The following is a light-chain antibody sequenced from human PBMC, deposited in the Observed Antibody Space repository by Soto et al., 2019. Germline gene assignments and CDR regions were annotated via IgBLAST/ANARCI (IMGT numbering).Light chain of an antibody. V-gene: IGKV3-20*01. CDR1: QSVSSSY. J-gene: IGKJ2*01. CDR3: QQYGSSPNT. CDR2: GAS. Sequence: EIVLTQSPGTLSLSPGERATLSCRASQSVSSSYLAWYQQKPGQAPRLLIYGASSRATGIPDRFSGSGSVTDFTLTISRLEPEVFAVYYCQQYGSSPNTFGQGTKLEIK.